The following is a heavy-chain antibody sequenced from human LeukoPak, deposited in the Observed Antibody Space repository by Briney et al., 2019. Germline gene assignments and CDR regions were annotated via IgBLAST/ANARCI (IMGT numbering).Heavy chain of an antibody. D-gene: IGHD6-13*01. CDR3: ARTTEAHSWQTRYYSYYMDV. CDR2: INHNGNT. V-gene: IGHV4-34*01. Sequence: SETLSLTCAVYVGSFSGYHWSWIRQAPGKGLEWIGEINHNGNTNYKSSLKSRVTISADTSKNQFSLKMTSLTAADTAVYYCARTTEAHSWQTRYYSYYMDVWGKGTTVTVSS. J-gene: IGHJ6*03. CDR1: VGSFSGYH.